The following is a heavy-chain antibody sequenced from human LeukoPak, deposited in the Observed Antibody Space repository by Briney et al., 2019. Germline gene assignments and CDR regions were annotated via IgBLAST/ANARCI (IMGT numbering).Heavy chain of an antibody. CDR2: INPNSGGT. Sequence: ASVKVSCKASGYTFTGYYMHWVRQAPGQGLEWTGWINPNSGGTNYAQKFQGRVTMTRDTSISTAYMELSRLRSDDTAVYYCARGTGYSSPFDYWGQGTLVTVSS. V-gene: IGHV1-2*02. D-gene: IGHD6-13*01. J-gene: IGHJ4*02. CDR1: GYTFTGYY. CDR3: ARGTGYSSPFDY.